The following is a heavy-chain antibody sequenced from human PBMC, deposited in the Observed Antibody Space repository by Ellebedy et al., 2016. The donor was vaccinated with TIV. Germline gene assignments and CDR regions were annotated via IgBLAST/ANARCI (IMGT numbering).Heavy chain of an antibody. D-gene: IGHD1-1*01. CDR2: IKQDGSEK. CDR3: AGRAYNWNDGTLFDY. Sequence: GESLKISCAASGFTFGNYWINWVRQAPGKGLEWVANIKQDGSEKYYVDSVKGRFTISRDYANNSLYLQMNSLKAEDTAVYYCAGRAYNWNDGTLFDYWGQGTLVTVSS. V-gene: IGHV3-7*03. J-gene: IGHJ4*02. CDR1: GFTFGNYW.